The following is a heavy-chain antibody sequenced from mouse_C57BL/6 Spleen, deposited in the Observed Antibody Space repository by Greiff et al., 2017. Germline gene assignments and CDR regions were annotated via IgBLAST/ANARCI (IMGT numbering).Heavy chain of an antibody. J-gene: IGHJ4*01. CDR3: AIITTIDYYAMDY. CDR1: GYTFTTYP. D-gene: IGHD1-1*01. CDR2: FHPYNDDT. V-gene: IGHV1-47*01. Sequence: QVQLKQSGAELVKPGASVKMSCKASGYTFTTYPIEWMKQNHGKSLEWIGNFHPYNDDTKYNEKFKGKATLTVEKSSSTVYLELSRLTSDDSAVYYCAIITTIDYYAMDYWGQGTSVTVSS.